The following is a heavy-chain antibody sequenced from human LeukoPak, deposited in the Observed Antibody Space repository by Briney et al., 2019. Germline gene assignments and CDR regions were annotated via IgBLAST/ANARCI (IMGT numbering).Heavy chain of an antibody. CDR1: GYSFTNYW. V-gene: IGHV5-51*01. J-gene: IGHJ4*02. CDR2: IYPGDSDA. Sequence: GESLKISCKGSGYSFTNYWIGWVRQMPGQGLGWMGIIYPGDSDARYSPSFQGQVTISADKSISTAYLQWSSLKASDTAMYYCARHASQWELLGGWVDYWGQGTLVTVS. CDR3: ARHASQWELLGGWVDY. D-gene: IGHD1-26*01.